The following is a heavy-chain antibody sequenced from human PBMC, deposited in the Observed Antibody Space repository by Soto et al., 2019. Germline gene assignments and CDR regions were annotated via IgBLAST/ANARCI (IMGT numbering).Heavy chain of an antibody. CDR2: VNPDGSTT. CDR3: AKVASGSYDWFDP. Sequence: EVQLVESGGGLVQPGGSLRLSCEASKFSFSGYWMHWVRQAPGKGLMWVSRVNPDGSTTTYADSVKGRFTISRDNAKNTVFLQMNSLRADDTAVYYCAKVASGSYDWFDPWGQGTLVTVSS. CDR1: KFSFSGYW. D-gene: IGHD1-26*01. V-gene: IGHV3-74*01. J-gene: IGHJ5*02.